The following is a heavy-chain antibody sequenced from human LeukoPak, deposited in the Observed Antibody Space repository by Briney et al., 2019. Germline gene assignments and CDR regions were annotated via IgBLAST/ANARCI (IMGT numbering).Heavy chain of an antibody. CDR2: IYYSGST. Sequence: PSETLSLTCTVSGGSISSGGYYWSWIRQHPGKGLEWIRYIYYSGSTYYNPSLKSRVTISVDTSKNQFSLKLSSVTAADTAVYYCAKTPYYYGMDVWGQGTTVTVSS. V-gene: IGHV4-31*03. J-gene: IGHJ6*02. CDR1: GGSISSGGYY. CDR3: AKTPYYYGMDV.